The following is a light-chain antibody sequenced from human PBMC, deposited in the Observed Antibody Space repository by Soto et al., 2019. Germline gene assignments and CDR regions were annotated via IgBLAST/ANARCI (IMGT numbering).Light chain of an antibody. CDR2: EGS. CDR1: SSDVGSYNL. CDR3: CSYAGSRTWV. J-gene: IGLJ3*02. Sequence: QSALTQPASVSGSPGQSITISCTGTSSDVGSYNLVSWYQQHPGKAPKLMIYEGSKRPSGVSNRFSGSKSGNTASLTISGLHAEDEADYYCCSYAGSRTWVFGGGTKVTVL. V-gene: IGLV2-23*01.